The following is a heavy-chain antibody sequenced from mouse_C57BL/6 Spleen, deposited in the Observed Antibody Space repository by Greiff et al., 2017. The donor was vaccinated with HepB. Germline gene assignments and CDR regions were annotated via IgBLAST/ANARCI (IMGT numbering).Heavy chain of an antibody. J-gene: IGHJ3*01. D-gene: IGHD2-4*01. Sequence: VQLVESGAELAKPGASVKLSCKASGYTFTSYWMHWVKQRPGQGLEWIGYINPSSGYTKYNQKFKDKATLTADKSSSTAYMQLSSLTYEDSAVYYCARSRDYDYEGFAYWGQGTLVTVSA. CDR3: ARSRDYDYEGFAY. CDR2: INPSSGYT. CDR1: GYTFTSYW. V-gene: IGHV1-7*01.